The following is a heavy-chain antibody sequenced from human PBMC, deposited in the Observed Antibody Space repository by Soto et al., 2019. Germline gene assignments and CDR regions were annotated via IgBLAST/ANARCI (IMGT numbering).Heavy chain of an antibody. CDR2: ISYDGSNK. CDR1: GFTFSSYG. Sequence: GGSLRLSCAASGFTFSSYGMHWVRQAPGKGLEWVAVISYDGSNKYYADSVKGRFTISRDNSKNTLYLQMNSLRAEDTAVYYCAKDTTVTTGGDYWGQGTLVTVSS. D-gene: IGHD4-4*01. CDR3: AKDTTVTTGGDY. J-gene: IGHJ4*02. V-gene: IGHV3-30*18.